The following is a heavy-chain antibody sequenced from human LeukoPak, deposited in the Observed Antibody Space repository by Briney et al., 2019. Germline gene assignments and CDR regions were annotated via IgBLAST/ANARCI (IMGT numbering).Heavy chain of an antibody. CDR3: ARSACGGDCYPPHDAFDI. CDR1: GGSISSYY. CDR2: IYYSGST. J-gene: IGHJ3*02. Sequence: SETLSLTCTVSGGSISSYYWSWIRQPPGKGLEWIGYIYYSGSTNYNPSLKSRVTISVDTSKNQFSLKLSSVTAADTAVYYCARSACGGDCYPPHDAFDIWGQGTMVTVSS. D-gene: IGHD2-21*02. V-gene: IGHV4-59*08.